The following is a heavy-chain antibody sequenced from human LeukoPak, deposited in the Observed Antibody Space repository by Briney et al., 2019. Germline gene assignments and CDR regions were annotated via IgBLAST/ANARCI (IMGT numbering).Heavy chain of an antibody. CDR1: GFTFSSYA. V-gene: IGHV3-23*01. CDR2: ISGSGGST. D-gene: IGHD3-10*01. CDR3: AKDPASFYYGSGSFEYYFDY. J-gene: IGHJ4*02. Sequence: GGSLRLSCAASGFTFSSYAMSWVRQAPGKGLEWVSAISGSGGSTNYADSVKGRFTISRDDSKNTLYLQMNGLRAEDTAVYYCAKDPASFYYGSGSFEYYFDYWGQGTLVTVSS.